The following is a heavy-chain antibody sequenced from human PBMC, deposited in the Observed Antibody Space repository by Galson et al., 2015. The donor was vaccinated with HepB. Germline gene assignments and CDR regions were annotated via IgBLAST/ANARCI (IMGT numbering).Heavy chain of an antibody. CDR3: ARDFSAEMATISSYFDY. D-gene: IGHD5-24*01. CDR2: ISSSSTR. V-gene: IGHV3-48*02. Sequence: SLRLSCAASGFTFSIHSMYWVRQAPGKGLEWVSYISSSSTRYYADSVQGRFTISGDNAKNSLYLQMNSLRDEDTAVYYCARDFSAEMATISSYFDYWGQGTLVTVSS. J-gene: IGHJ4*02. CDR1: GFTFSIHS.